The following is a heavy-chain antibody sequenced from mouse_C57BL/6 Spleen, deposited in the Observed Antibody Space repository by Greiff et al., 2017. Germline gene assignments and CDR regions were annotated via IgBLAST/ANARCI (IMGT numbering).Heavy chain of an antibody. CDR1: GYSITSGYY. J-gene: IGHJ4*01. CDR2: ISYDGSN. CDR3: ARKRLGGAMDY. Sequence: EVKLQESGPGLVKPSQSLSLTCSVTGYSITSGYYWNWIRQFPGNKLEWMGYISYDGSNNYNPSLKNRISITRDTSKNQFFLKLNSVTTEDTATYYCARKRLGGAMDYWGQGTSVTVSS. V-gene: IGHV3-6*01. D-gene: IGHD2-4*01.